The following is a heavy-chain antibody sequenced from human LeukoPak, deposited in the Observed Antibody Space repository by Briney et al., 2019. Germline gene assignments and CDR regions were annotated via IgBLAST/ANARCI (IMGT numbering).Heavy chain of an antibody. CDR1: GFTFSSYA. CDR2: ISYDGSNK. CDR3: ARDIDGSGSYYRSLYYYYYGMDV. V-gene: IGHV3-30-3*01. Sequence: PGGSLRLSCAASGFTFSSYAMHWVRQAPGKGLEWVAVISYDGSNKYYADSVKGRFTISRDNSKNTLYLQMNSLRAEDTAVYYCARDIDGSGSYYRSLYYYYYGMDVWGQGTTVTDSS. D-gene: IGHD3-10*01. J-gene: IGHJ6*02.